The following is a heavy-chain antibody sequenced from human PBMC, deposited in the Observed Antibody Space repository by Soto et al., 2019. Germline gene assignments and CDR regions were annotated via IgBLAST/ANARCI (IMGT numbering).Heavy chain of an antibody. CDR2: IIPIFGTA. J-gene: IGHJ4*02. V-gene: IGHV1-69*01. Sequence: QAQLVQSGAEVKKPGSSVKVSCKASGGTFSSYSINWVRQAPGQGLEWMGGIIPIFGTANNAQKFQGRVTITADESATTVYMELSSLRSEDTAVYYCARAPNILTVKYYFDYWGQGTLVTVSS. CDR1: GGTFSSYS. CDR3: ARAPNILTVKYYFDY. D-gene: IGHD3-9*01.